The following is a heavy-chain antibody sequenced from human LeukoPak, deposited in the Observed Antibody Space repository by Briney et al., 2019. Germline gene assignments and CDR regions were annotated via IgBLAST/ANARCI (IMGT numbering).Heavy chain of an antibody. V-gene: IGHV1-2*02. J-gene: IGHJ4*02. Sequence: ASVKVSCKASGYTFTGYYMHWVRQAPGQGLEWMGWINPNSGGTNYAQKFQGRVAMTRDTSISTAYMELSRLRSEDTAVYYCATHHSGYYYYFDYWGQGTLVTVSS. CDR1: GYTFTGYY. CDR3: ATHHSGYYYYFDY. CDR2: INPNSGGT. D-gene: IGHD3-22*01.